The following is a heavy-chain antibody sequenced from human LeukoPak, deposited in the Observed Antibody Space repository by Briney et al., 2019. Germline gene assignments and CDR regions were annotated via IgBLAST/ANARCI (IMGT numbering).Heavy chain of an antibody. D-gene: IGHD3-22*01. CDR3: ARGGRYDSSGYY. CDR2: ITSSGSTI. V-gene: IGHV3-11*01. Sequence: GSLRLSCAVSGFTFSDYYMSWIRQAPGKGLEWISYITSSGSTIYYADSVKGRFTISRDNAKNSLYLQMNSLRAEDTAVYYCARGGRYDSSGYYWGQGTLVTVSS. CDR1: GFTFSDYY. J-gene: IGHJ4*02.